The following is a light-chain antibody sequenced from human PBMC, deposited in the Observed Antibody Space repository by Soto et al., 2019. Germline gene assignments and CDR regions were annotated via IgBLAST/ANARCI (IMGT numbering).Light chain of an antibody. CDR2: DVS. CDR3: SSFTNSYHYV. CDR1: SSDVGGHDH. V-gene: IGLV2-14*01. J-gene: IGLJ1*01. Sequence: QSALTQPASVSGSPGQSITISCTGTSSDVGGHDHVSWYQQHPGKVPKLLIYDVSNRPSGVSNRFSGSKSGNTASLTISGLQADDEADYYCSSFTNSYHYVFGTGTKLTVL.